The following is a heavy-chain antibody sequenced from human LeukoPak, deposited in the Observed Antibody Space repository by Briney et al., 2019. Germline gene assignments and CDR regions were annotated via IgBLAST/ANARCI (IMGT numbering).Heavy chain of an antibody. CDR2: IYYSGST. CDR1: GGSISSYY. CDR3: ARDVVGLWSL. Sequence: SETLSLTCTVSGGSISSYYWSWIRQPPGKGLEWIGYIYYSGSTNYNPSLKSRVTISVDTSKNQFSLKLSSVTAADTAVYYCARDVVGLWSLWGRGTLVTVSS. J-gene: IGHJ2*01. V-gene: IGHV4-59*01. D-gene: IGHD5-18*01.